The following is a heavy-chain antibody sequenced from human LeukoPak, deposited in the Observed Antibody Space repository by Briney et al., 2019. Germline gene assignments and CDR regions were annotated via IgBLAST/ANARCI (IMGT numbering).Heavy chain of an antibody. Sequence: GGSLSLSCAASGFTFDDYAMHWVRQAPGKGLEWVSGISWISGSIGYADSVKGRFTISRDNAKNSLYLQMNSLRAEDMALYYCAKDIGGSYGGDDAFDIWGQGTMVTVSS. CDR3: AKDIGGSYGGDDAFDI. CDR1: GFTFDDYA. V-gene: IGHV3-9*03. D-gene: IGHD5-18*01. J-gene: IGHJ3*02. CDR2: ISWISGSI.